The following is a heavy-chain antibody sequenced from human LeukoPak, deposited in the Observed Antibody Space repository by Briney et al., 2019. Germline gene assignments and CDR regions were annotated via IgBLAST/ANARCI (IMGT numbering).Heavy chain of an antibody. CDR1: GGTFSSYA. Sequence: ASVKVSCKASGGTFSSYAISWVRQAPGQGLERMGGIIPIFGTANYAQKFQGRVTITADESTSTAYMELSSLRSEDTAVYYCARDRGSGWYYFDYWGQGTLVTVSS. J-gene: IGHJ4*02. D-gene: IGHD6-19*01. V-gene: IGHV1-69*13. CDR2: IIPIFGTA. CDR3: ARDRGSGWYYFDY.